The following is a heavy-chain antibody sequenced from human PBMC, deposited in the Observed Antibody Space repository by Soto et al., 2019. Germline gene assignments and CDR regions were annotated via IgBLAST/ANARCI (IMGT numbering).Heavy chain of an antibody. Sequence: PSDTLSLTCAVYGGSFSGYYWSWIRQPPGKGLEWIGDIYHSGSTNYNPSLKSRVTISVDTSKNQFSLKLSSVTAADTAVYYCARDSSLDYYGMDVWGQGTTVTVSS. J-gene: IGHJ6*02. CDR2: IYHSGST. CDR3: ARDSSLDYYGMDV. CDR1: GGSFSGYY. V-gene: IGHV4-34*09. D-gene: IGHD2-15*01.